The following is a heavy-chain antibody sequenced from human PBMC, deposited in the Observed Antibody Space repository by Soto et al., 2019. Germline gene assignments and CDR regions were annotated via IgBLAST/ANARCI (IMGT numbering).Heavy chain of an antibody. CDR1: GGSISSGGYY. CDR2: IYYSGST. J-gene: IGHJ5*02. CDR3: ARASTIVVVVAATPELNWFDP. Sequence: SETLSLTCTVSGGSISSGGYYWSWIRQHPGKGQEWIGYIYYSGSTYYNPSLKSRVTISVDTSKNQFSLKLSSVTAADTAVYYCARASTIVVVVAATPELNWFDPWGQGTLVTVSS. D-gene: IGHD2-15*01. V-gene: IGHV4-31*03.